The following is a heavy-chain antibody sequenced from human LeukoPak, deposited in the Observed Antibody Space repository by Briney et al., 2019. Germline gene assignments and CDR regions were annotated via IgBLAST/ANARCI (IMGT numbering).Heavy chain of an antibody. J-gene: IGHJ4*02. D-gene: IGHD2-2*01. CDR2: ISYDGSNK. Sequence: PGRSLRLSCAASGFTFSSYAMHWVRQAPGKGLEWVAVISYDGSNKYYADSVKGRFTISRDNSKNTLYLQMNSLRAEDTAVYYCARAQYCSSTSCPRVYYFDYWGQGTLVTVSS. V-gene: IGHV3-30-3*01. CDR1: GFTFSSYA. CDR3: ARAQYCSSTSCPRVYYFDY.